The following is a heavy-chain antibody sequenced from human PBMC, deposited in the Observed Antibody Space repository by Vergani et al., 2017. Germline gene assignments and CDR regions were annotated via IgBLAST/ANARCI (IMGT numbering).Heavy chain of an antibody. Sequence: QVQLVESGEGEVQPGRSLRLSCSAAGFPFSDYGVHWVRQAPGKGLEWVSVISYDGNKKNYADSVKGRFTISRDNSKNTLYLEMNALRAEDTAVYFCARDFLTGVTTLDYYYMGVWGKGATVTVSS. J-gene: IGHJ6*03. V-gene: IGHV3-30*03. CDR1: GFPFSDYG. CDR3: ARDFLTGVTTLDYYYMGV. D-gene: IGHD1-1*01. CDR2: ISYDGNKK.